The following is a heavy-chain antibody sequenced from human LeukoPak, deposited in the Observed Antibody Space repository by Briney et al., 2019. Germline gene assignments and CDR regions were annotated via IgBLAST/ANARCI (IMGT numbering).Heavy chain of an antibody. J-gene: IGHJ6*03. CDR2: IYYSGST. D-gene: IGHD2/OR15-2a*01. CDR1: GGSISSGDYY. CDR3: ARARFSHYFYMDV. Sequence: SETLSLTCTVSGGSISSGDYYWSWIRQPPGKGLEWIGYIYYSGSTNYNPSLKSRVTILVDTSKNLFSLNLNSVTAADTAVYYCARARFSHYFYMDVWGIGTTVTVSS. V-gene: IGHV4-61*08.